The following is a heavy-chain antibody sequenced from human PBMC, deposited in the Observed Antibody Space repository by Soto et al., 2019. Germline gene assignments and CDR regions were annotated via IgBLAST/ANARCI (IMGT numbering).Heavy chain of an antibody. CDR1: GFTFGDYA. D-gene: IGHD3-22*01. CDR3: AKDEGDYDSSGYAPNWFDP. CDR2: IRNKAYRGTT. J-gene: IGHJ5*02. V-gene: IGHV3-49*04. Sequence: GGSLRLSCTASGFTFGDYAMSWVRQAPGKGLEWISFIRNKAYRGTTKYAASVRGRFTISRDDSKSIAYLQMNSLKTEDTAVYYCAKDEGDYDSSGYAPNWFDPWGQGTLVTVSS.